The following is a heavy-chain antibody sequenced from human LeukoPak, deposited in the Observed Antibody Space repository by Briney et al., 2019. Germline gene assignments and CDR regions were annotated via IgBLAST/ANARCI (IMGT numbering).Heavy chain of an antibody. D-gene: IGHD6-13*01. Sequence: GESLKISCKGSGYSFTSYWIGWVRQMPGKGLECMAIIYPGDSDTRYSPSFQGQVTISADKSISTAYLQWSSLKASDTAMYYCARRSSSWYGSDWFDPWGQGTLVTVSS. CDR2: IYPGDSDT. V-gene: IGHV5-51*01. CDR1: GYSFTSYW. CDR3: ARRSSSWYGSDWFDP. J-gene: IGHJ5*02.